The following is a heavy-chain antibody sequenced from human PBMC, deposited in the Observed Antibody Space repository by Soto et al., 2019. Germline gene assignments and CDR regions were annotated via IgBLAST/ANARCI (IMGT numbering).Heavy chain of an antibody. CDR3: AREVGEVDYSSSSDAFDI. J-gene: IGHJ3*02. Sequence: QVQLQESVPGLVKPSQTLSLTCSVSGGSISSGDYYWSWIRQPPGKGLEWIAYIYYSGIIYYNPSLKSRVTMSRDTSKNQFFLNLDSVTAADTAVYYCAREVGEVDYSSSSDAFDIWGQGTMVTVSS. D-gene: IGHD6-6*01. CDR2: IYYSGII. V-gene: IGHV4-30-4*01. CDR1: GGSISSGDYY.